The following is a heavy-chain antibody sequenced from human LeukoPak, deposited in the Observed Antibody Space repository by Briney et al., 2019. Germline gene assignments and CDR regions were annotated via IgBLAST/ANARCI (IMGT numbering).Heavy chain of an antibody. CDR2: ISGGGFNT. CDR1: GFTFSSYA. V-gene: IGHV3-23*01. CDR3: AKDQNPDYGDYYFDY. J-gene: IGHJ4*02. Sequence: SGGSLKLSCAASGFTFSSYAMSWVRQAPGEGLEWVSTISGGGFNTYYADSVKGRFTLSRDNSENTLYLHMDSLRAEDTAIYYCAKDQNPDYGDYYFDYWGQGTLVTVSS. D-gene: IGHD4-17*01.